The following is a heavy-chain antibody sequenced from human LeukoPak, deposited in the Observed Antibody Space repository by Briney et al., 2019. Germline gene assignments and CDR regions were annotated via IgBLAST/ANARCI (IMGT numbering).Heavy chain of an antibody. J-gene: IGHJ4*02. V-gene: IGHV3-9*01. Sequence: GGSLRLSCAASGFTFSSYSMNWVRQAPGKGLEWVSSISSNSDDIGYADSVKGRFTISRDSAKKSLYLHMNSLRVEDTALYYCAKDRYCTSSSCPIDYWGQGTLVTVSS. CDR1: GFTFSSYS. D-gene: IGHD2-8*01. CDR2: ISSNSDDI. CDR3: AKDRYCTSSSCPIDY.